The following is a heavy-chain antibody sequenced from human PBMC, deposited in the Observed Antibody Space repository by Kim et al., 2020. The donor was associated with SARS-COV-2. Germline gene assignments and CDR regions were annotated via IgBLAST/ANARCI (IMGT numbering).Heavy chain of an antibody. V-gene: IGHV3-23*01. J-gene: IGHJ4*02. CDR1: GFIFDIYA. D-gene: IGHD3-16*02. CDR3: AKLGAHVRGNYRLNHNDH. CDR2: ISDSGTNT. Sequence: GGSLRLSCSASGFIFDIYAMTWVRQAPGKGLEWVSAISDSGTNTYYADSVKGRFTISRDESKNTLCLHMSSLRAEDTAVYYCAKLGAHVRGNYRLNHNDHGGQGCRVTVSS.